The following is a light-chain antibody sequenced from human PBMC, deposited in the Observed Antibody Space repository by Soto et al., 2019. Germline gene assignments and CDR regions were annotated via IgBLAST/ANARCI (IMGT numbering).Light chain of an antibody. CDR2: EVN. J-gene: IGLJ2*01. Sequence: QSALTQPASASGSPGQSVAISCTGTSSDVGGYNYVSWYQQHPGKAPKLMIYEVNKRPSGVPGRFSGSKSSTTASLTVAGLHDEEEAYYCCCSSAASTIVFGAGTKLTVL. CDR1: SSDVGGYNY. CDR3: CSSAASTIV. V-gene: IGLV2-8*01.